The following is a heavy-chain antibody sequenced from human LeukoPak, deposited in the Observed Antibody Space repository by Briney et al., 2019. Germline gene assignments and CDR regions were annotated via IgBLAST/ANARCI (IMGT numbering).Heavy chain of an antibody. CDR2: IHYSGST. V-gene: IGHV4-59*08. Sequence: SETLFLTCTVSGGSISNYYWSWIRQPPGKGLEWIGYIHYSGSTNYSPSLKSRVTISVDTSKNRFSLRLTSLTAADTAVYFCAGGGWSFDAFDFWGQGTTVTVSS. CDR3: AGGGWSFDAFDF. D-gene: IGHD6-19*01. J-gene: IGHJ3*01. CDR1: GGSISNYY.